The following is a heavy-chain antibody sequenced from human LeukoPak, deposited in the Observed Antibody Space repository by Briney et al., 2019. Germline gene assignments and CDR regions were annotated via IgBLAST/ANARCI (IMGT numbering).Heavy chain of an antibody. V-gene: IGHV3-23*01. Sequence: GGSLRLSCAASGFTFSSYAMSWVRQAPGKGLEWVSGTSGSGGSTYYAGSVKGRFTISRDNSKNTLYLQMNSLRVEDTAVYYCAINGGSQCYSHLDSWGQGTLVTVSS. J-gene: IGHJ4*02. CDR2: TSGSGGST. CDR1: GFTFSSYA. D-gene: IGHD2-15*01. CDR3: AINGGSQCYSHLDS.